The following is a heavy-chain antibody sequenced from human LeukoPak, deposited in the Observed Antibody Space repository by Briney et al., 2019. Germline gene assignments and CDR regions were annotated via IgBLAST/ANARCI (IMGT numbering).Heavy chain of an antibody. CDR1: GYTFINYG. CDR3: ARDKEVITFGGVIGRTFDY. J-gene: IGHJ4*02. V-gene: IGHV1-18*01. Sequence: ASVKVSCRASGYTFINYGISWVRQAPGQGLEWMGWISAYNGNTNYAQKLQGRVTMTTDTSTSTAYMELRSLRSDDTAVYYCARDKEVITFGGVIGRTFDYWGQGTLVTVSS. D-gene: IGHD3-16*02. CDR2: ISAYNGNT.